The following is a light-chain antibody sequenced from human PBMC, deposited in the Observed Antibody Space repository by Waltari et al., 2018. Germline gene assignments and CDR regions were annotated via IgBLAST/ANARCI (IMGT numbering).Light chain of an antibody. CDR3: CSYAGNEEFYWM. V-gene: IGLV2-23*02. CDR2: EVN. Sequence: QPALTQVASVSGSPGQSITIACTGTSNDFGNYDLVSWYHQRPGKAPQLILYEVNKRPSGISNRLSGSKSGSTASLTISGLQAEDEGDYYCCSYAGNEEFYWMFGGGTRLTVL. J-gene: IGLJ3*02. CDR1: SNDFGNYDL.